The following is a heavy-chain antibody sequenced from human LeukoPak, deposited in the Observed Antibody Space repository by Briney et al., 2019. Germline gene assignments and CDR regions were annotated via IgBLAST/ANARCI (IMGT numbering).Heavy chain of an antibody. CDR1: GFTFSSYW. CDR3: ARGGGLDV. CDR2: INHNGNVN. J-gene: IGHJ6*02. D-gene: IGHD3-16*01. V-gene: IGHV3-7*03. Sequence: GGSLRLSCAASGFTFSSYWMNWARQAPGKGLEWVASINHNGNVNYYVDSVKGRCTISRDNAKNSLYLQMSNLRAEDTAVYFCARGGGLDVWGQGATATVSS.